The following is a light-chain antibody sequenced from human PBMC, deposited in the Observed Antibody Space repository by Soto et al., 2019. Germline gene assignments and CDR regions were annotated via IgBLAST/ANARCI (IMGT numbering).Light chain of an antibody. J-gene: IGLJ1*01. CDR2: SNN. V-gene: IGLV1-44*01. Sequence: QSVLTQPPSASGTPGQRVTISCSGSSSNIGSNTVNWYQQLPGTAPKLLIYSNNQRPSGVPDRFSGSKSGTSASLAISGLQSEDDADYYCAAWDDSLNGPWVLGTGTKLTVL. CDR1: SSNIGSNT. CDR3: AAWDDSLNGPWV.